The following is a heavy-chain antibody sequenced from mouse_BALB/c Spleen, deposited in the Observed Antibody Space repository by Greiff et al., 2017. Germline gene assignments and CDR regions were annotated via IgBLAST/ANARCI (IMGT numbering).Heavy chain of an antibody. Sequence: DVKLVESGGGLVKPGGSLKLSCAASGFTFSDYYMYWVRQTPEKRLEWVATISDGGSYTYYPDSVKGRFTISRDNAKNNLYLQMSSLKSEDTAMYYCARVGDYDGGAWFAYWGQGTLVTVSA. D-gene: IGHD2-4*01. CDR1: GFTFSDYY. CDR3: ARVGDYDGGAWFAY. V-gene: IGHV5-4*02. CDR2: ISDGGSYT. J-gene: IGHJ3*01.